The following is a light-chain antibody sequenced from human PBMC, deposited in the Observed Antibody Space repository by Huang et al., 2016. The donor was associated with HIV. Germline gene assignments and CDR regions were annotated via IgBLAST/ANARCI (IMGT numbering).Light chain of an antibody. Sequence: DIQMTQSPSSLSASVGDRVTITCRASEGISNYLAWYQQKPGKVPKLLIYAASTFHAGFPSRFSGSGSGTDFTLTISSLQPEDVATDYCQKYHTAPFTFGPGTKVDIK. J-gene: IGKJ3*01. CDR3: QKYHTAPFT. CDR1: EGISNY. CDR2: AAS. V-gene: IGKV1-27*01.